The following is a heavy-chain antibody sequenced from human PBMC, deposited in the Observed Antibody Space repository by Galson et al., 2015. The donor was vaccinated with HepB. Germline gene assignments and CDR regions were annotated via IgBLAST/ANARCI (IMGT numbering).Heavy chain of an antibody. Sequence: SLRLSCAASGFTFSSYWMHWVRQAPGKGLVWVSRIDSDGSSTSYADSVKGRFTISRDNAKNTLYLQMNSLRAEDTAVYYCTRNRAYDHLDYWGQGTLVTVSP. CDR2: IDSDGSST. J-gene: IGHJ4*02. CDR3: TRNRAYDHLDY. V-gene: IGHV3-74*01. CDR1: GFTFSSYW. D-gene: IGHD5-12*01.